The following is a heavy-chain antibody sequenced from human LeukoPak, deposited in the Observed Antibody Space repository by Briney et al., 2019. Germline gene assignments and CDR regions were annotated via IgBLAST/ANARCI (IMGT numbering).Heavy chain of an antibody. CDR1: GDPITSHSDY. CDR3: ARDQGAVAGKGDYYYYMDV. D-gene: IGHD6-19*01. J-gene: IGHJ6*03. V-gene: IGHV4-61*08. Sequence: PSETLSLTCTVSGDPITSHSDYKWTWIRQPPGKGLEWIGYIYDSGSTNYNPSLKSRVTISVDTSKNQFSLKLSSVTAADTAVYYCARDQGAVAGKGDYYYYMDVWGKGTTVTVSS. CDR2: IYDSGST.